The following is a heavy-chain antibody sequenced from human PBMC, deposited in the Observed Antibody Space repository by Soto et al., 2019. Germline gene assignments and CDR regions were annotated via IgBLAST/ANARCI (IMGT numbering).Heavy chain of an antibody. Sequence: SVKVSCKASGGTFSSYAISWVRQAPGQGLEWMGGIIPIFGTANYAQKFQGRVTITADESTSTAYMELSSLRSEDTAVYYCACPILTGSPGPYGMDVWGQGTTVTV. V-gene: IGHV1-69*13. J-gene: IGHJ6*02. D-gene: IGHD3-9*01. CDR2: IIPIFGTA. CDR1: GGTFSSYA. CDR3: ACPILTGSPGPYGMDV.